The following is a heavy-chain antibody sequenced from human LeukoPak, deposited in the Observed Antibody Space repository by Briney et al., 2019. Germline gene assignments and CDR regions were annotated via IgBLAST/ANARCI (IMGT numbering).Heavy chain of an antibody. CDR2: IYYSGST. D-gene: IGHD2-2*01. CDR1: GDSISSSSSY. Sequence: SETLSLTCTVSGDSISSSSSYWGWIRQPPGKGLEWIGYIYYSGSTNCNPSLKSRVTISVDTSKNQFSLKLSSVTAADTAVYYCAREGINSCSSTSCYGSYFDYWGQGTLVTVSS. V-gene: IGHV4-61*01. J-gene: IGHJ4*02. CDR3: AREGINSCSSTSCYGSYFDY.